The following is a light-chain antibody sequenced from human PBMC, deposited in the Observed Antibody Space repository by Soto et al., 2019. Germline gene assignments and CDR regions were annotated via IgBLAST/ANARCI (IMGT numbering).Light chain of an antibody. CDR1: QSVGTW. CDR2: QAS. J-gene: IGKJ1*01. V-gene: IGKV1-5*03. CDR3: LQYDTYRS. Sequence: DIQMTQFPSTLSASVGDRVTITCRASQSVGTWLAWLQQKPGKAPKLLMYQASTLQSGVPSRFSGSGSGTEFTLTISSLQPDDFATYYCLQYDTYRSLGQGTKVDIK.